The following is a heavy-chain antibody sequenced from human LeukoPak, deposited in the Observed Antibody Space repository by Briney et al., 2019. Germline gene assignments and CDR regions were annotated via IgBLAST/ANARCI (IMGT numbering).Heavy chain of an antibody. D-gene: IGHD6-19*01. V-gene: IGHV4-4*07. J-gene: IGHJ4*02. CDR1: GGSFSSYY. Sequence: SETLSLTCAVYGGSFSSYYWSWIRQPAGKGLEWIGRIYTSGSTNHNPSLKSRVTMSVDTSKNQFSLKLSSVTAADTAVYYCAREIDSSGWYGGYYFDYWGQGTLVTVSS. CDR2: IYTSGST. CDR3: AREIDSSGWYGGYYFDY.